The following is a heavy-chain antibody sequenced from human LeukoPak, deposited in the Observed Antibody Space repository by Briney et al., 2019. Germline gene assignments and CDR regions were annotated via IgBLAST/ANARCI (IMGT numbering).Heavy chain of an antibody. CDR2: INPNSGGT. D-gene: IGHD2-2*01. J-gene: IGHJ6*04. CDR3: ARSIIVVVPADDYGMDV. Sequence: ASVKVSCKASGYTFTGNYMHWVRQAPGQGLEWMGWINPNSGGTNYAQKFQGWVTMTRDTSISTAYMELSRLRSDDTAVYYCARSIIVVVPADDYGMDVWGKGTTVTVSS. V-gene: IGHV1-2*04. CDR1: GYTFTGNY.